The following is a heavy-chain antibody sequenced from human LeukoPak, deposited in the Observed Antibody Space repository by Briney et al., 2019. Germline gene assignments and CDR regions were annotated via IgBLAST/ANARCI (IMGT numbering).Heavy chain of an antibody. CDR2: ISGSGGST. CDR3: AKGFQSLRLWLYYYYMDV. J-gene: IGHJ6*03. Sequence: PGGSLRLSCAASGFTFSSYAMSWVRQAPGKGLEWVSAISGSGGSTYYADSVKGRFTISRDNSKNTLYLQMNSLRAEDTAVYYCAKGFQSLRLWLYYYYMDVWGKGTTVTISS. CDR1: GFTFSSYA. V-gene: IGHV3-23*01. D-gene: IGHD3-10*01.